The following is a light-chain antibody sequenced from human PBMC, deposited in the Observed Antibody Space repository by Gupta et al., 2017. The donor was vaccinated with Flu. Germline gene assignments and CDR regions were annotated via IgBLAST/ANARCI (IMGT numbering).Light chain of an antibody. V-gene: IGKV3-15*01. CDR3: QQYNNWPG. J-gene: IGKJ3*01. CDR2: GAS. CDR1: QSVSSN. Sequence: SPATLSVSPGERATRSCRASQSVSSNLAWYQQKPGQAPRLLIYGASTRATGIPARFSGSGSGTEFTLTISSLQSEDFAVYYCQQYNNWPGFGPGTKVDIK.